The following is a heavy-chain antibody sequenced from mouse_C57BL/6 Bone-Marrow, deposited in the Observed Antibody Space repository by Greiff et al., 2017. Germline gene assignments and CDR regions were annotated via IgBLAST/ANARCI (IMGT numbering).Heavy chain of an antibody. CDR1: GYTFTSYW. J-gene: IGHJ4*01. CDR2: IDPSDRYP. D-gene: IGHD2-5*01. Sequence: QVQLQQPGAELVMPGASVKLSCKASGYTFTSYWMHWVKQRPGQGLEWIGEIDPSDRYPNYNQNFKGKSTLTVDKSSSTAYMQLSSLTSEDYAVYYCARDYYSNNYYARDYWGQGTSVTVSS. V-gene: IGHV1-69*01. CDR3: ARDYYSNNYYARDY.